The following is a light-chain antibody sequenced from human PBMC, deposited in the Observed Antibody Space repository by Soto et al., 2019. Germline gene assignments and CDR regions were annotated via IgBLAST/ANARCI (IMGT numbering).Light chain of an antibody. CDR1: QSVGIY. J-gene: IGKJ5*01. V-gene: IGKV3-11*01. CDR2: DAS. CDR3: QHRSTWPPA. Sequence: EIVLTQSPATLSLSPGERATLSCRASQSVGIYLGWFQQRPGQAPRLLIYDASNRAAGIPARFSGGGSGTDFTLTINSLEPEDFAVYYCQHRSTWPPAFGQGTRLE.